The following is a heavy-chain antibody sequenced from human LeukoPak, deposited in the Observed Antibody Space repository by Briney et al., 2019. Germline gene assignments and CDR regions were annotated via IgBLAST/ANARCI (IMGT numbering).Heavy chain of an antibody. CDR2: INPNSGGT. CDR1: GYTFTGYY. V-gene: IGHV1-2*02. CDR3: ARDMYATSIAAPEGY. D-gene: IGHD6-6*01. J-gene: IGHJ4*02. Sequence: ASVKVSCKASGYTFTGYYMHWVRQAPGQGLEWMGWINPNSGGTNYAQKFQGRVTMTRDTSISTAYMELSRLRSDDTAVYYCARDMYATSIAAPEGYWGQGTLVTVSS.